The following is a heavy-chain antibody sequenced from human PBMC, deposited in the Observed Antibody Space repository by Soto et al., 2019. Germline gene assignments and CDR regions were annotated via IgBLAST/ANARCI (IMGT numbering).Heavy chain of an antibody. D-gene: IGHD6-6*01. J-gene: IGHJ4*02. CDR1: SYTFTNYG. V-gene: IGHV1-24*01. CDR2: FDPEEGKT. CDR3: AIKLGYFDY. Sequence: ASVKVSCKASSYTFTNYGISWVRQAPGQGLEWMGGFDPEEGKTVYAQRFQGRLTMTGDTSTDTRYMELHSLTSDDTAVYYCAIKLGYFDYWGQGTLVTVSS.